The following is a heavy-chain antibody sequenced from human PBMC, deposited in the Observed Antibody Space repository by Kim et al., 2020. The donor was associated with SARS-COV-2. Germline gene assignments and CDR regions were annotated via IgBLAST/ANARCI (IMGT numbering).Heavy chain of an antibody. CDR3: ARHARVSTEYFDY. V-gene: IGHV4-39*01. CDR1: GGSISSSHDY. Sequence: SETLSLTCTVSGGSISSSHDYWGWIRQPPGKGLEWIGTIYYSGSTYYNPSLKSRLTISVDTSKNQFSLDLSSVTAADTAVYFCARHARVSTEYFDYWGRGTLVTVSS. CDR2: IYYSGST. J-gene: IGHJ4*02.